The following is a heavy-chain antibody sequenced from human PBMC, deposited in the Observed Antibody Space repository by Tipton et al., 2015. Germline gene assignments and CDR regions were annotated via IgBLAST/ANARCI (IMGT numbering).Heavy chain of an antibody. V-gene: IGHV4-61*03. CDR3: ARDVVPNWFEP. CDR2: VYYSGST. Sequence: TLSLTCTVSGGSVSSGSYYWSWIRQPPGKGLEWIGYVYYSGSTNYNPSLKSRVTISLDTSNNHFSLKLTSVTAADTALYYCARDVVPNWFEPWGQGILVTVSS. CDR1: GGSVSSGSYY. J-gene: IGHJ5*02.